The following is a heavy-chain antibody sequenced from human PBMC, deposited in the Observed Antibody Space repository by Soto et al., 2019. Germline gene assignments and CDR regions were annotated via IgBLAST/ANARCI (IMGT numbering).Heavy chain of an antibody. J-gene: IGHJ3*02. CDR2: IKQDGSEK. CDR3: ARDLLDILTGYSYDAFDI. D-gene: IGHD3-9*01. V-gene: IGHV3-7*01. CDR1: GFTFSSYW. Sequence: EVQLVESGGGLVQPGGSLRLSCAASGFTFSSYWMSWVRQAPGKGLEWVAKIKQDGSEKYYVDSVKGRFTISRDNAKNSLYLQMNSLRAEDTAVYYCARDLLDILTGYSYDAFDIWGQGTMVTVSS.